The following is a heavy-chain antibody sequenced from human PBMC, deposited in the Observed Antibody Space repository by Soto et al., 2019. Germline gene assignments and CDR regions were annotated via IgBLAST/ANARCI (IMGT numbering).Heavy chain of an antibody. CDR2: ISAHNGNT. J-gene: IGHJ4*02. CDR3: AGGRYGDY. CDR1: GYAFTTYG. Sequence: QVHLVQSGAEVKKPGALVKVSCKGSGYAFTTYGITWVRQAPGQGLEWMGWISAHNGNTNYAQKLQGRVTLTRDTSTSTAYMELRSLRSDDTAVYYCAGGRYGDYWGQGDLVPVSS. D-gene: IGHD1-1*01. V-gene: IGHV1-18*01.